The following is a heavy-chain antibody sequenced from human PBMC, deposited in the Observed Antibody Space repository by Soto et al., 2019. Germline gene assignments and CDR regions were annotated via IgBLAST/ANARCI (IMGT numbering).Heavy chain of an antibody. CDR1: GFTFSSYS. V-gene: IGHV3-21*04. J-gene: IGHJ3*02. CDR3: ARDADILTGSDAFDI. CDR2: ISSSGSYI. Sequence: GGSLRLSCAASGFTFSSYSMNWVRQAPGKGLEWVSSISSSGSYIYYADSVKGRFTISRDNAKNSLYLQMNSLRAEDTAVYYCARDADILTGSDAFDIWGQGTMVTVSS. D-gene: IGHD3-9*01.